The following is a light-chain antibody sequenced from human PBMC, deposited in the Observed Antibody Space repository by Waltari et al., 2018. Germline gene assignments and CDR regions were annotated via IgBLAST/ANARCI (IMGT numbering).Light chain of an antibody. V-gene: IGKV1-5*03. CDR2: KAS. CDR3: QQYNSYSLLT. CDR1: QSISNW. J-gene: IGKJ4*01. Sequence: DIQMTQSPSTLSPSVGDRFTITCRASQSISNWLAWYQQKPGKAPKLLIYKASTLESWVPSRFSGSGSGTEFTLTISSLQPDDFATYYCQQYNSYSLLTFGGGTKVEIK.